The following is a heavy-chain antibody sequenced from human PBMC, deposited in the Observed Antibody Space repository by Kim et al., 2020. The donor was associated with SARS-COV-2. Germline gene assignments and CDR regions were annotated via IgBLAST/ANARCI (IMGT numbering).Heavy chain of an antibody. CDR3: AREYGSGSYYNSDY. V-gene: IGHV3-23*01. Sequence: ADAVKGRFTTSRDNSKTTLYLQMNSLRAEDTAVYYCAREYGSGSYYNSDYWGQGTLVTVSS. J-gene: IGHJ4*02. D-gene: IGHD3-10*01.